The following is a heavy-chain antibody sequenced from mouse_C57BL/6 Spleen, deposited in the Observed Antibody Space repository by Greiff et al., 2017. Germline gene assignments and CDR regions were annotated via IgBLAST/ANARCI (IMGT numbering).Heavy chain of an antibody. V-gene: IGHV1-15*01. J-gene: IGHJ4*01. CDR1: CYTFTDYE. CDR3: TSLGAMDY. CDR2: IDPETGGT. Sequence: QVHVKPSGAELVRPGASVTLSCKASCYTFTDYEMHLVKQTPVHGLEWIGAIDPETGGTAYNQKFKGKAILTADKSSSTAYMELRSLTSEYSAVYYSTSLGAMDYWDQGTSGSVSS.